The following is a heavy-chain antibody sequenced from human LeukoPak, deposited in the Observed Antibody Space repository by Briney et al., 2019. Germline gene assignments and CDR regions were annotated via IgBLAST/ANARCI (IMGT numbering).Heavy chain of an antibody. V-gene: IGHV4-34*01. CDR1: GGSFSGYY. Sequence: SETLSLTCAVYGGSFSGYYWSWIRQPPGKGLEWIGEINHSGSTNYNPSLKSRVTISVDTSKNQFSLKLSSVTAADTAVYYCARGTKRYCSSTSCSIYYYYGMDVWGQGTTVTVSS. J-gene: IGHJ6*02. CDR3: ARGTKRYCSSTSCSIYYYYGMDV. D-gene: IGHD2-2*01. CDR2: INHSGST.